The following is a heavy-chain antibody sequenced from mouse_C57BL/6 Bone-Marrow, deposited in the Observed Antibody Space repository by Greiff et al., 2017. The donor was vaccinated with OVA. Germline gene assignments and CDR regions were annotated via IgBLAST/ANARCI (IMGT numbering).Heavy chain of an antibody. D-gene: IGHD1-1*02. Sequence: VQLQQPGAELVKPGASVKLSCKASGYTFTSYWMHWVKQRPGPGLEWIGMIHPNSGSTNYNEKFKSKAPLTVDKSSSTAYMQLSSLTSEDSGVYYCARGWFLPYFDYWGQGTTLTVSS. CDR3: ARGWFLPYFDY. J-gene: IGHJ2*01. V-gene: IGHV1-64*01. CDR2: IHPNSGST. CDR1: GYTFTSYW.